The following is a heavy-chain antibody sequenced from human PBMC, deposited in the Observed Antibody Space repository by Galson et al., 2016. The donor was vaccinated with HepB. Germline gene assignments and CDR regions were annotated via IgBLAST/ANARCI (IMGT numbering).Heavy chain of an antibody. J-gene: IGHJ6*04. CDR2: ISHSGST. V-gene: IGHV4-34*01. Sequence: SETLSLTCAANGGSLSGHYWGWVRQPPGVGLEWIGEISHSGSTHYNPALKSRVILSVDTSKNQFSLKLTSVTAADTAVYFCMRVGYNGYDFGGMDVRDKGTTVTVSS. CDR1: GGSLSGHY. CDR3: MRVGYNGYDFGGMDV. D-gene: IGHD5-12*01.